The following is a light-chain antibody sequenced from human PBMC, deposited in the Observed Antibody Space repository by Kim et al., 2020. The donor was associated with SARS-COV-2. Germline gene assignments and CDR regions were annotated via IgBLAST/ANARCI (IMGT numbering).Light chain of an antibody. V-gene: IGLV3-1*01. CDR1: KLGDKY. J-gene: IGLJ1*01. Sequence: SYELTQPPSVSVSSGQTASITCSGDKLGDKYACWYQQKPGQSPVLVIYQDTKRPSGIPERFSGSNSGNTATPTISGTQAMDEADYYCQAWDSSTAGVFGTGTKVTVL. CDR3: QAWDSSTAGV. CDR2: QDT.